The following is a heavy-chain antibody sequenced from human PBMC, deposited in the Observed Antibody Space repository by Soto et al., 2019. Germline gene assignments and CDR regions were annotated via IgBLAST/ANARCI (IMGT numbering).Heavy chain of an antibody. CDR3: ARVKVCSGGSCYSGDYYYGMDV. V-gene: IGHV3-30-3*01. J-gene: IGHJ6*02. Sequence: GGSMRLSCAASGFSFSSYAMHWVRQAPEKGLEWVAAISYDGSNKYYADSVKGRFTISRDNSKNTLYLQMNSLRAEDTAVYYCARVKVCSGGSCYSGDYYYGMDVWGQGTTVTVSS. CDR1: GFSFSSYA. D-gene: IGHD2-15*01. CDR2: ISYDGSNK.